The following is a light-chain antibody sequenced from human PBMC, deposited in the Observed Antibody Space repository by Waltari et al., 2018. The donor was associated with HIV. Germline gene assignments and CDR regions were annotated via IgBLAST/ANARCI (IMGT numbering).Light chain of an antibody. CDR3: QQYNVWPRT. J-gene: IGKJ1*01. CDR1: QTLSSN. CDR2: GAS. Sequence: EIVLTQSPATVSASPGEEVTLSCRASQTLSSNLAWYQQSFGQAPRLLIHGASTRVTGVSARFSGSGSGTEFTLTIGSLQSEDSAIYYCQQYNVWPRTFGLGSKVQI. V-gene: IGKV3-15*01.